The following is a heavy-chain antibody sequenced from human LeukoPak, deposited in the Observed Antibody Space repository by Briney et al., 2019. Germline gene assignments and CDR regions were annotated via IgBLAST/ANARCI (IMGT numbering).Heavy chain of an antibody. D-gene: IGHD4-17*01. CDR1: GFTFSDAW. J-gene: IGHJ5*02. CDR3: TRDPAEDYGDYVDP. CDR2: IRSKAYGGTT. V-gene: IGHV3-49*04. Sequence: GGSLRLSCTASGFTFSDAWMSWVRQAPGKGLEWVGFIRSKAYGGTTEYAASVKGRFTISRDDSKSIAYLQMNSLKTEDTAVYYCTRDPAEDYGDYVDPWGQGTLVTVSS.